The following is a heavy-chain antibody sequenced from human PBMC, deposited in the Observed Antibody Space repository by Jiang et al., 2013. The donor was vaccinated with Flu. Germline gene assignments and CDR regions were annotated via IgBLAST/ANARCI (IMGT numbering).Heavy chain of an antibody. CDR1: GGSFNDYY. CDR3: ARPRNPGSGAFDI. J-gene: IGHJ3*02. CDR2: INKSGDT. D-gene: IGHD3-10*01. V-gene: IGHV4-34*01. Sequence: LLKPSETLALTCAVYGGSFNDYYWSWIRQFPGKGLEWIGQINKSGDTNYNPSLKSRITMSVDTSKNQFSLRLTFVTAADTAVYYCARPRNPGSGAFDIWGQGTTVTVSS.